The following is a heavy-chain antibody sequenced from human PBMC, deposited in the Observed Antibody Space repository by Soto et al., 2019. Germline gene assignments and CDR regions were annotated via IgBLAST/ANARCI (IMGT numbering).Heavy chain of an antibody. CDR1: GYTFTRHY. CDR2: MNPGDGSI. CDR3: ARGHYYGTRSYQLSSVVDS. D-gene: IGHD3-10*01. Sequence: QVQLVQSGAEVKKPGASVKVSCKASGYTFTRHYMHWVRQSPGQGLEWMGIMNPGDGSITYAQKFQGRVTMTRYTSTSTVYMELSSLRSEDTAMYYCARGHYYGTRSYQLSSVVDSWGLGTLVTVSS. J-gene: IGHJ4*02. V-gene: IGHV1-46*01.